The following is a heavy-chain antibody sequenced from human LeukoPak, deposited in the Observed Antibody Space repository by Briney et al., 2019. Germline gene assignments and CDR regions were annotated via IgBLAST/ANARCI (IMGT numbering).Heavy chain of an antibody. CDR1: GFTFSSYG. J-gene: IGHJ6*02. Sequence: GGSLRLSCAASGFTFSSYGMHWVRQAPGKGLEWVAVIWYDGSNKYYADSVKGRFTISRDNSKNTLYLQMNSLRAEDTAVYYCARDLGYSSSTGGMDVWGQGTTVTVSS. V-gene: IGHV3-33*01. D-gene: IGHD6-13*01. CDR3: ARDLGYSSSTGGMDV. CDR2: IWYDGSNK.